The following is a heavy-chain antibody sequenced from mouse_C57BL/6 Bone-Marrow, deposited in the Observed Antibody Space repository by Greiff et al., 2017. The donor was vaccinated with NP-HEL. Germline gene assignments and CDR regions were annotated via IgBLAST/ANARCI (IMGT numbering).Heavy chain of an antibody. J-gene: IGHJ3*01. D-gene: IGHD1-1*01. Sequence: EVQLQQSGAELVRPGASVKLSCTASGFNIKDDYMHWVKQRPEQGLEWIGWIDPETGDTAYASKFQGKATITADTSSNTAYLQLSSLTSEDTAVYYCSTYDGSSPAWLAYGGQGTRVTVSA. CDR2: IDPETGDT. CDR3: STYDGSSPAWLAY. CDR1: GFNIKDDY. V-gene: IGHV14-4*01.